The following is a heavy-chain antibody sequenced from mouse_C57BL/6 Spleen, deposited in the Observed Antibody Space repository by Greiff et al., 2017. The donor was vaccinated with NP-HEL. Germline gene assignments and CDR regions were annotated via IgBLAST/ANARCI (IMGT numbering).Heavy chain of an antibody. CDR2: IYPGSGNT. CDR3: ARDYRAAMDY. CDR1: GYSFTSYY. Sequence: QVQLKQSGPELVKPGASVKISCKASGYSFTSYYIHWVKQRPGQGLEWIGWIYPGSGNTKYNEKFKGKATLTADTSSSTAYMQLSSLTSEDSAVYYCARDYRAAMDYWGQGTSVTVSS. J-gene: IGHJ4*01. D-gene: IGHD2-14*01. V-gene: IGHV1-66*01.